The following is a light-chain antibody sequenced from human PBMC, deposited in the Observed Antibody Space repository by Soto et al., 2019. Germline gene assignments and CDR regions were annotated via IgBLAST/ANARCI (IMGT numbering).Light chain of an antibody. CDR1: SSNIGNNY. V-gene: IGLV1-51*01. J-gene: IGLJ2*01. CDR2: DNN. Sequence: QSVLTQSPSVSAAPGQKVTISCSGSSSNIGNNYVSWYRQLPGTAPKLLIYDNNKRPSGIPDRFSGSKSGTSATLGITGLQTGDEADYYCGTWDSSLSALVFGGGTKLTVL. CDR3: GTWDSSLSALV.